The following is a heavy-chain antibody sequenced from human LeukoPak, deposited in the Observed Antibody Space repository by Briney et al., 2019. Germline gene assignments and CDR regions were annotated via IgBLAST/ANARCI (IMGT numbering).Heavy chain of an antibody. Sequence: PQASVKVSCKASRGTFSSYAISWVRQAPGQGLEWMGGIIPIFGTANYAQKFQGRVTITADESTSTAYMELSSLRSEDTAVYYCARGLGLPLLIDYYYGMDVWGQGTTVTVSS. J-gene: IGHJ6*02. CDR3: ARGLGLPLLIDYYYGMDV. CDR2: IIPIFGTA. D-gene: IGHD3-16*01. V-gene: IGHV1-69*13. CDR1: RGTFSSYA.